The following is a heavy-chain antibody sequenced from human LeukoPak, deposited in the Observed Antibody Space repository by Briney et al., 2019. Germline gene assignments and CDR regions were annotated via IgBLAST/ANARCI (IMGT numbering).Heavy chain of an antibody. Sequence: GGSLRLSCAASGFTFSSYEMGWVRQAPGKGLEWVSYISSSGSTIYYADSVKGRFTISRDNAKNSLYLQMNSLRAEDTAVYYCARGAPYYYDSSGYLFDYWGQGTLVTVSS. V-gene: IGHV3-48*03. J-gene: IGHJ4*02. D-gene: IGHD3-22*01. CDR3: ARGAPYYYDSSGYLFDY. CDR2: ISSSGSTI. CDR1: GFTFSSYE.